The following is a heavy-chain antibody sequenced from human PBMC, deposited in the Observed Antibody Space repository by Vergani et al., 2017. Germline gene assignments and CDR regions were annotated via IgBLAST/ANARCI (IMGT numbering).Heavy chain of an antibody. J-gene: IGHJ3*02. CDR3: AREVDYYDSSGLGAFDI. Sequence: QVQLQESGPGLVKPSQTLSLTCTVSGGSIRSGSYYWSWIRQPAGKGLAWIGRIYTSGSTNYNPSLKSRVTIAVDTSKNQFSLKLSSVTAADTAVYYCAREVDYYDSSGLGAFDIWGQGTMVTVSS. D-gene: IGHD3-22*01. CDR1: GGSIRSGSYY. V-gene: IGHV4-61*02. CDR2: IYTSGST.